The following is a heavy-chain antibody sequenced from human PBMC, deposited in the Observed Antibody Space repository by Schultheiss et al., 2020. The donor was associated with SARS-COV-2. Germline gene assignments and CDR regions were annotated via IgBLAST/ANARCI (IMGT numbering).Heavy chain of an antibody. CDR2: IKSKTDGGTT. V-gene: IGHV3-15*07. J-gene: IGHJ4*02. D-gene: IGHD3-16*01. Sequence: GESLKISCAASGFTFDDYTMHWVRQAPGKGLEWVGRIKSKTDGGTTDYAAPVKGRFTISRDDSKNTLYLQMNSLKTEDTAVYYCTTYGRLWGQGTLVTVSS. CDR1: GFTFDDYT. CDR3: TTYGRL.